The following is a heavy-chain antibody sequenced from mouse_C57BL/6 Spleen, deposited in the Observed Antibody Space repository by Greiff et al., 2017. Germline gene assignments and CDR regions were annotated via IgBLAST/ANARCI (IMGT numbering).Heavy chain of an antibody. CDR3: ARGSTSTTFAY. Sequence: QLRRSGAELLKPGASLKMSCKASAYTFTTYPIEGMKQNHGKSLEWIGNFHPYNDDTKYNEKFKGKATLTVEKSSSTVYLELSRLTSDDSAVYYCARGSTSTTFAYWGQGTLVTVSA. D-gene: IGHD2-12*01. J-gene: IGHJ3*01. CDR2: FHPYNDDT. CDR1: AYTFTTYP. V-gene: IGHV1-47*01.